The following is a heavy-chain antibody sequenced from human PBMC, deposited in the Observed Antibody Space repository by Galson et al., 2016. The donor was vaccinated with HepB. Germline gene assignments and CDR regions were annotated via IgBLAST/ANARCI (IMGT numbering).Heavy chain of an antibody. CDR3: ARGGEVEPGFMSHYYKAMDV. J-gene: IGHJ6*02. Sequence: SVKVSCKASGGTFSSYAFSWVRQTPGQGLEWMGGIIPVFEKATYAQKSQGRVTITADASTSTAYMELSSLTSDDTAVYYCARGGEVEPGFMSHYYKAMDVWGQGTTVTVSS. V-gene: IGHV1-69*13. D-gene: IGHD3-10*01. CDR2: IIPVFEKA. CDR1: GGTFSSYA.